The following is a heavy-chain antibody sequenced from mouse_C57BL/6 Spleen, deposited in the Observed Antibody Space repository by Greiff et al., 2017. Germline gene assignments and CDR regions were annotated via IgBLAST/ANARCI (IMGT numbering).Heavy chain of an antibody. J-gene: IGHJ2*01. V-gene: IGHV1-15*01. CDR1: GYTFTDYE. CDR3: TRRGLGY. Sequence: VQLQESGAELVRPGASVTLSCKASGYTFTDYEMHWVKQTPVHGLEWIGAIDPETGGTAYNQKFKGKAILTADKSSSTAYVELRSLTSEDSAVYYCTRRGLGYWGQGTTLTVSS. CDR2: IDPETGGT.